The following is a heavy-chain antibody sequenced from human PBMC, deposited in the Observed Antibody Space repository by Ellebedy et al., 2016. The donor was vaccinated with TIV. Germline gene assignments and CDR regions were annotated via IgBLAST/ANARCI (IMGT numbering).Heavy chain of an antibody. D-gene: IGHD1-1*01. Sequence: GGSLRLSCAASGLTVRSNFMSWVRQAPGKTLEWVTIIHSDGRISYADSVKGRFTISRDNSKSTLYLQMNNLRVEDTAVYYCARGRDGSSFDYWGQGTLVTVSP. CDR3: ARGRDGSSFDY. J-gene: IGHJ4*02. CDR2: IHSDGRI. V-gene: IGHV3-53*01. CDR1: GLTVRSNF.